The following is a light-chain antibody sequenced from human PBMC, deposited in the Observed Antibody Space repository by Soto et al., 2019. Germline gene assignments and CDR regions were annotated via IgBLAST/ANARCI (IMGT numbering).Light chain of an antibody. CDR3: QQYGSSPT. CDR2: GAS. V-gene: IGKV3-20*01. CDR1: QSVTSNY. Sequence: EIVLTQSPGTLSLSPGERAALSCRASQSVTSNYLAWYQQKPGQAPRLLIYGASSRATGIPDRFSGSGSGTDFTLTISRLEPEDFAVYYCQQYGSSPTCGQGTKVEIE. J-gene: IGKJ1*01.